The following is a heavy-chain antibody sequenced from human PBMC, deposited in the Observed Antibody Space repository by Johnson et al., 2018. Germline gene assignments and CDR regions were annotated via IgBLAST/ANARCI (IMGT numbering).Heavy chain of an antibody. CDR3: ATMKHSYDYVVTFDV. CDR1: GGSISSYY. D-gene: IGHD3-16*01. Sequence: QVQLQESGPGLVKPSETLSLTCTVSGGSISSYYWSWIRQSPGEGLEWIGYVYYSGSTNYNPSLQSRVTISLDTSKKEFSLTLRSVTAADTAVYYCATMKHSYDYVVTFDVWGQGKMVIVAS. J-gene: IGHJ3*01. CDR2: VYYSGST. V-gene: IGHV4-59*03.